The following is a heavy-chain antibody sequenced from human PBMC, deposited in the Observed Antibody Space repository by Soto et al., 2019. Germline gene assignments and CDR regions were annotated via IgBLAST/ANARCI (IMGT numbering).Heavy chain of an antibody. V-gene: IGHV3-7*03. CDR2: IDPDGRVG. Sequence: EVQLLGSGGGLVQPGGSLRLSYVASGFRFSSYWMNWVRQTPGMGLEWVANIDPDGRVGSYVDSVKGRFTTSGDNAKNSLYMKLNSLSADVTAVYFCAGRGGLDANYWGQGVLVTVSS. CDR1: GFRFSSYW. D-gene: IGHD3-10*01. CDR3: AGRGGLDANY. J-gene: IGHJ4*02.